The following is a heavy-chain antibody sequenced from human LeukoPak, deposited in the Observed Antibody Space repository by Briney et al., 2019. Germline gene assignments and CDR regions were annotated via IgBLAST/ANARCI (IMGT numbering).Heavy chain of an antibody. CDR1: GYTFTGYY. V-gene: IGHV1-2*02. CDR2: INPNSGGT. J-gene: IGHJ6*03. CDR3: ARDFLCSSTSCYDYYYYMDV. Sequence: ASAKVSCKASGYTFTGYYMHWVRQAPGQGLEWMGWINPNSGGTDYAQKFQGRVTMTRDTSISTAYMELSRLRSDDTAVYYCARDFLCSSTSCYDYYYYMDVWGKGTTVTVSS. D-gene: IGHD2-2*01.